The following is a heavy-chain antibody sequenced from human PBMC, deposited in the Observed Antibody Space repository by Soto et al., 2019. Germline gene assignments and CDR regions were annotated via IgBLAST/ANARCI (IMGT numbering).Heavy chain of an antibody. CDR2: ISSSSSTI. V-gene: IGHV3-48*02. CDR3: ARGGLQHNNLFYYYYYGMDV. J-gene: IGHJ6*02. D-gene: IGHD4-4*01. CDR1: GFTFSSYS. Sequence: QPGGSLRLSCAASGFTFSSYSMNWVRQAPGKGLEWVSYISSSSSTIYYADSVKGRFTISRDNAKNSLYLQMNSLRDEDTAVYYCARGGLQHNNLFYYYYYGMDVWGQGTTVTVSS.